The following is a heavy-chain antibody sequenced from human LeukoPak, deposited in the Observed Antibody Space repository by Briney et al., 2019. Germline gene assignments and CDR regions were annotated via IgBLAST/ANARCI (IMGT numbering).Heavy chain of an antibody. CDR3: ARGDLGYCSSTSCYGAAGYYYYMDV. Sequence: SETLSLTCTVSGGSISSYYWSWIRQPPGKGLEWIGYIYYSGSTNYNPSLKSRVTISVDTSKNQFSLKLSSVTAADTAVYYCARGDLGYCSSTSCYGAAGYYYYMDVWGKGTTVTISS. D-gene: IGHD2-2*01. J-gene: IGHJ6*03. V-gene: IGHV4-59*01. CDR2: IYYSGST. CDR1: GGSISSYY.